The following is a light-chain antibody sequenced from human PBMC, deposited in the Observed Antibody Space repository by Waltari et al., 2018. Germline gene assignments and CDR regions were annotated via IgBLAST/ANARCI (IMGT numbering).Light chain of an antibody. V-gene: IGKV3-20*01. CDR1: QSISRT. CDR2: DAS. CDR3: QKYGSLPAT. J-gene: IGKJ1*01. Sequence: EIVLTQSPGTLSLSPGERATLPCRASQSISRTLAWYQQKPGQPPSLLIYDASSRATGIPDRFSGSESGRGFSLTISRLEPEDVAVYYCQKYGSLPATFGPGTKVEIK.